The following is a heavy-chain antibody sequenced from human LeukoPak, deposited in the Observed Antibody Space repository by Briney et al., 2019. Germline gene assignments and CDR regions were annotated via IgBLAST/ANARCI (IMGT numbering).Heavy chain of an antibody. CDR1: GGTLSRYA. CDR2: IIPIFGTA. CDR3: ASGMVRGDLGYLDY. V-gene: IGHV1-69*05. Sequence: GASVKVSCKASGGTLSRYAISWVRQAPGQRLEWMGGIIPIFGTANYAQKFQGRVTITTDESTSTAYMELSSLRSEDTAVYYCASGMVRGDLGYLDYWGQGTLVTVSS. D-gene: IGHD3-10*01. J-gene: IGHJ4*02.